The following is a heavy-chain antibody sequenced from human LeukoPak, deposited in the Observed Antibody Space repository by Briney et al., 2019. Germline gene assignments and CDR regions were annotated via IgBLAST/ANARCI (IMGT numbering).Heavy chain of an antibody. Sequence: ASVKVSFKASGYTFTSYDINWVRQATGQGLEWMGWMNPNSGNTGYAQKFQGRVTMTRNTSISTAYMELSSLRSEDTAVYYCARGLEWFNWFDPWGQGTLVTVSS. CDR1: GYTFTSYD. J-gene: IGHJ5*02. D-gene: IGHD3-3*01. CDR2: MNPNSGNT. V-gene: IGHV1-8*01. CDR3: ARGLEWFNWFDP.